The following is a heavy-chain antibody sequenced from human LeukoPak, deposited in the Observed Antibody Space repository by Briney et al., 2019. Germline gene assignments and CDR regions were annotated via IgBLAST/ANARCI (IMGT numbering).Heavy chain of an antibody. Sequence: SETLSLTCAVYGGSFSGDFWSWIRQSPGKGLEWIGEINHGGSTTYNPSLQSRVTMSVDTSKNQFSLKLSSVTAADTAVYYCARDGYYDYVWGSYRYTLDYWGQGTLVTVSS. CDR2: INHGGST. CDR1: GGSFSGDF. J-gene: IGHJ4*02. V-gene: IGHV4-34*01. D-gene: IGHD3-16*02. CDR3: ARDGYYDYVWGSYRYTLDY.